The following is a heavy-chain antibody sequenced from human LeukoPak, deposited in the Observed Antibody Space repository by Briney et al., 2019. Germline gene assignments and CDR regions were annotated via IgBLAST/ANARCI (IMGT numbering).Heavy chain of an antibody. Sequence: GGSLRLSCAASGFTFSSYSMNWVRQAPGKGLEWVSSISSSSSYIYYADSVKGRFTISRDNAKNSLYLQMNSPRAEDTAVYYCARIPDYGEPHDAFDIWGQGTMVTVSS. CDR2: ISSSSSYI. D-gene: IGHD4-17*01. V-gene: IGHV3-21*01. CDR3: ARIPDYGEPHDAFDI. J-gene: IGHJ3*02. CDR1: GFTFSSYS.